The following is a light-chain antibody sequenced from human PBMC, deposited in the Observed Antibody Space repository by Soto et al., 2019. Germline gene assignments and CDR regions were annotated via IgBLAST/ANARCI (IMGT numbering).Light chain of an antibody. Sequence: DIQMTQSPSSLSASLGDRVTITCRASQSISNYLNWYQQKPGKAPKLLIHTTSSLQSGVPSRFSASGTGTAFTLTISSLQPEDFETYYCQQSFSTPQTCGGGTKVEI. CDR3: QQSFSTPQT. CDR1: QSISNY. CDR2: TTS. J-gene: IGKJ4*01. V-gene: IGKV1-39*01.